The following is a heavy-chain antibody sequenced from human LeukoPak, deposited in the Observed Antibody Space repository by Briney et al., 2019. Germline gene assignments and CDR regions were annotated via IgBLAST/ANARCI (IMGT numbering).Heavy chain of an antibody. CDR3: ASGSGPKGAFDI. D-gene: IGHD3-10*01. CDR1: GYSLTTYW. J-gene: IGHJ3*02. Sequence: GESLKISCKGSGYSLTTYWIGWVRPMPGKGLEWMGLIYPGDSDTRYSPSFRGQVTMSADKSISTAYLQWSSLKASDSAMYYCASGSGPKGAFDIWGQGTKVTVSS. CDR2: IYPGDSDT. V-gene: IGHV5-51*01.